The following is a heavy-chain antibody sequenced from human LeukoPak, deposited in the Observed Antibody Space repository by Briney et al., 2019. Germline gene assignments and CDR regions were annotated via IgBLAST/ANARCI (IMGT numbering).Heavy chain of an antibody. CDR2: ISSSGSTI. V-gene: IGHV3-48*03. CDR3: ARMGSGNYYDRDWYFDL. D-gene: IGHD3-22*01. CDR1: GFTFSSYE. J-gene: IGHJ2*01. Sequence: PGGSLRLSCAASGFTFSSYEMNWVRQAPGKGLEWVSYISSSGSTIYYADSVKGRFTISRDNAKNSLYLQMNSLRAEDTAVYYCARMGSGNYYDRDWYFDLWGRGTLVTVSS.